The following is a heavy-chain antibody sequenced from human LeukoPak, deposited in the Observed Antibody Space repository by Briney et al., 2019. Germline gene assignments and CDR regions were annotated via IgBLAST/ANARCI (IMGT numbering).Heavy chain of an antibody. Sequence: GGSLRLSCLTSGFTFSTNAMSWVRQAPGKGLEWISGISGSGASTYYADSVTGRFTISRDNSRDTLYLQMNSLRGDDTAVYYCAKDVGKWESLHFFDYWGQGTLVTVSS. CDR2: ISGSGAST. V-gene: IGHV3-23*01. J-gene: IGHJ4*02. CDR3: AKDVGKWESLHFFDY. CDR1: GFTFSTNA. D-gene: IGHD1-26*01.